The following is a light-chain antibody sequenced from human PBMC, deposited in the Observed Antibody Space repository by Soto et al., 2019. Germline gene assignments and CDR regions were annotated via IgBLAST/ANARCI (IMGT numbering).Light chain of an antibody. Sequence: QSALTQPASVSGSPGQSITISCTGTSSDVGGYNHVSWYQHHPGKAPKLMIYEVSNRPSGVSNRFSVSKSGYTASLTISGLQAEDEADYYCNSHTSSGFRVFGTGTKLTVL. CDR3: NSHTSSGFRV. J-gene: IGLJ1*01. CDR2: EVS. CDR1: SSDVGGYNH. V-gene: IGLV2-14*01.